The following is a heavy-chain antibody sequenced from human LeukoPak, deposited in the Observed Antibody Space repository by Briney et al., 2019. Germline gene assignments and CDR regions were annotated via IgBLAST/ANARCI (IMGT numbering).Heavy chain of an antibody. CDR1: RYTFTPYF. D-gene: IGHD1-14*01. V-gene: IGHV1-46*01. J-gene: IGHJ4*02. CDR2: INPTGGST. CDR3: ARDRVIVGGTATYNFDH. Sequence: ASVKVSCKASRYTFTPYFIHWMRQAPGQGLEWMGIINPTGGSTTYAQKFQGRVTVTRDMSTSTVYMELSSLTSEDTAVYYCARDRVIVGGTATYNFDHWGKGTLVTVSS.